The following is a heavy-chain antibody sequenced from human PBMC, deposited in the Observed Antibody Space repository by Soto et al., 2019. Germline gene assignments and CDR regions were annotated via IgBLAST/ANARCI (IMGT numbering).Heavy chain of an antibody. V-gene: IGHV1-18*01. CDR2: ISAYNANA. CDR1: GDTFRNFG. Sequence: QIPLLQSGAEVKKPGASVKVTCKASGDTFRNFGISWVRQAPGQGLEWMGWISAYNANANYAQKFQGRLTMTADTSTSTAYMELRSLRSDDTAVYYCARENSYFDYWGQGTLVTVSS. CDR3: ARENSYFDY. J-gene: IGHJ4*02.